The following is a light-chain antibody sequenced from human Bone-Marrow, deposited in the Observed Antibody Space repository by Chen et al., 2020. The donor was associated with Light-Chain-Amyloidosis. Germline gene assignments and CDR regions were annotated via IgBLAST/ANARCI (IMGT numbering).Light chain of an antibody. Sequence: DIQMTQSPSSLSASVGDRVTITCRASQSISSYLNWYQQKPGKAPKLLIYAASSLQSGVPSRFSVSGSETDFTLTISSLQPEEFAAQYCQQSYRTHYTYGQGTKLEIK. CDR3: QQSYRTHYT. V-gene: IGKV1-39*01. CDR1: QSISSY. CDR2: AAS. J-gene: IGKJ2*01.